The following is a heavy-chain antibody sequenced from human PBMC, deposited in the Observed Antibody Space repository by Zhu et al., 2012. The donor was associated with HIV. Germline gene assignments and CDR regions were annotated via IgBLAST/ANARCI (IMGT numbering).Heavy chain of an antibody. CDR3: ANHDYGDYYAFDI. J-gene: IGHJ3*02. CDR1: GYSISSGYY. Sequence: QVQLQESGPGLVKPSETLSLTCTVSGYSISSGYYWGWIRQSPGKGLEWTGSIHYSGSTYYNPSLKSRVTMSVDTSKNQFSLKLNSVTAADTAVYYCANHDYGDYYAFDIVGQGTMVTVSS. CDR2: IHYSGST. V-gene: IGHV4-38-2*02. D-gene: IGHD4-17*01.